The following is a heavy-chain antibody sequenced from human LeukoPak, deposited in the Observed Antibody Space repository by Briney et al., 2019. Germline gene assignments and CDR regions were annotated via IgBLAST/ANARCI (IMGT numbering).Heavy chain of an antibody. CDR2: INPNSGGT. D-gene: IGHD3-10*01. CDR1: GYTFTGYY. V-gene: IGHV1-2*02. Sequence: ASVKVSCKASGYTFTGYYLHWVRQAPGQGLEWMGWINPNSGGTNYAQKFQGRVTITRDTSISTAYVELSRLRSDGTAVYYWARAFRGEVRGITGNGFDPWGQGTLVTVSS. CDR3: ARAFRGEVRGITGNGFDP. J-gene: IGHJ5*02.